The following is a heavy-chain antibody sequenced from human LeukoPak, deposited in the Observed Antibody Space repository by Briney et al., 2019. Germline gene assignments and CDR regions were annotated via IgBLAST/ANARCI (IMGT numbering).Heavy chain of an antibody. CDR3: ARQDVSSSWYLNWFDP. J-gene: IGHJ5*02. Sequence: SETLSLTCAVYGGSFSGYYWSWIRQPPGKGLEWIGEINHSGSTNYNPSLKSRVTISVDTSKNQSSLKLSSVTAADTAVYYCARQDVSSSWYLNWFDPWGQGTLVTVSS. CDR2: INHSGST. D-gene: IGHD6-13*01. CDR1: GGSFSGYY. V-gene: IGHV4-34*01.